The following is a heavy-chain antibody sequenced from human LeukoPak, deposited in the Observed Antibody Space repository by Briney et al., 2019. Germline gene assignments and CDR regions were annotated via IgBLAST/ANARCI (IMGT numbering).Heavy chain of an antibody. CDR2: ISGSGGST. D-gene: IGHD6-19*01. CDR1: GFSVSNNY. CDR3: AKVAVAGTRYYYYGMDV. V-gene: IGHV3-23*01. J-gene: IGHJ6*02. Sequence: PGGSLRLSCAASGFSVSNNYMTWVRQAPGKGLEWVSAISGSGGSTYYADSVKGRFTISRDNSKNTLYLQMNSLRAEDTAVYYCAKVAVAGTRYYYYGMDVWGQGTTVTVSS.